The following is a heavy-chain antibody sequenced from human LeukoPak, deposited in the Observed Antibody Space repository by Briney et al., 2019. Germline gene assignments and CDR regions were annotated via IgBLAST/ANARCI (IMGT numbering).Heavy chain of an antibody. CDR3: ARDIGKSIVVVPAANYYYYYMDV. Sequence: KSSETLSLTCTVSGGSISSYYWSWIRQPAGKGLEWIGRIYTSVSTNYNPSLKSRVTMSVDTSKNQFSLKLSSVTAADTAVYYCARDIGKSIVVVPAANYYYYYMDVWGKGTTVTVSS. V-gene: IGHV4-4*07. J-gene: IGHJ6*03. CDR1: GGSISSYY. CDR2: IYTSVST. D-gene: IGHD2-2*01.